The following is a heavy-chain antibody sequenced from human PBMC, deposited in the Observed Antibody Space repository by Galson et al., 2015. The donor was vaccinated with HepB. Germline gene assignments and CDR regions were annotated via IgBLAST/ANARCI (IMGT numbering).Heavy chain of an antibody. CDR1: GFTFSSYG. CDR3: ARDSGPRAFDI. V-gene: IGHV3-33*08. Sequence: SLRLSCAASGFTFSSYGMHWVRQAPGKGLEWVAVIWYDGSNKYYADSVKGRFTISRDNSKNTLYLQMNSLRAEDTAVYYCARDSGPRAFDIWGQGTMVTVSS. CDR2: IWYDGSNK. J-gene: IGHJ3*02.